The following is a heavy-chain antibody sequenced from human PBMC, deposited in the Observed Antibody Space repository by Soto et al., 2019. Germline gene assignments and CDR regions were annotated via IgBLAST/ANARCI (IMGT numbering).Heavy chain of an antibody. J-gene: IGHJ4*01. D-gene: IGHD2-15*01. CDR3: TADLPGHGGGYEFDY. CDR2: IKSKNDGGTT. V-gene: IGHV3-15*07. CDR1: GFTFITAW. Sequence: GGSLRLSCAASGFTFITAWMNWVRQTPGKGLEWVGRIKSKNDGGTTDYAAPVKGRFTISRDDSKNTVYLQMNSLRTEDTALYYCTADLPGHGGGYEFDYWGQGTPVTVSS.